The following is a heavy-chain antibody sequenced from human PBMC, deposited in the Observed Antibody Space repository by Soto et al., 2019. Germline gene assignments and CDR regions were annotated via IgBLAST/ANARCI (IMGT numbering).Heavy chain of an antibody. CDR3: ARDPKYSGSYSFDY. CDR1: GYTFTSYG. V-gene: IGHV1-18*01. J-gene: IGHJ4*02. Sequence: SVKVSCKASGYTFTSYGISWVRQAPGQGLEWMGWISAYNGNTNYAQKLQGRVTMTTDTSTSTAYMELRSLRSDDTAVYYCARDPKYSGSYSFDYWGQGTLVTSPQ. D-gene: IGHD1-26*01. CDR2: ISAYNGNT.